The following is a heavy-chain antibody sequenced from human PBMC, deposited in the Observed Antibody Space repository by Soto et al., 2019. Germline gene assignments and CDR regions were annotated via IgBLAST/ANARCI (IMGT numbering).Heavy chain of an antibody. D-gene: IGHD2-2*01. CDR1: GGSVSSGSYY. CDR3: ARGVVVPAAIRGYMDV. CDR2: IYYSGST. J-gene: IGHJ6*03. Sequence: SETLSLTCTVSGGSVSSGSYYWSWIRQPPGKGLEWIGYIYYSGSTNYNPSLKSRATISVDTSKNQFSLKLSSVTAADTAVYYCARGVVVPAAIRGYMDVWGKGTTVTVSS. V-gene: IGHV4-61*01.